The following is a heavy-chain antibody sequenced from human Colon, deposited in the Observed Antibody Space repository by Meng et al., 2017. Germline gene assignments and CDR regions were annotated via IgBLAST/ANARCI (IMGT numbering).Heavy chain of an antibody. CDR1: GGSISSGNYY. V-gene: IGHV4-30-4*01. CDR2: IYHSGST. J-gene: IGHJ5*02. CDR3: ALYCSGGSCGNWFDP. D-gene: IGHD2-15*01. Sequence: QVQLQESGPGLVKPSQTLSLTCTVSGGSISSGNYYWSWIRQPPGKGLEWIGYIYHSGSTYYNPSLKSRVTISVDTSKNQFSLKLSSVTAADTAVYYCALYCSGGSCGNWFDPWGQGTLVTVSS.